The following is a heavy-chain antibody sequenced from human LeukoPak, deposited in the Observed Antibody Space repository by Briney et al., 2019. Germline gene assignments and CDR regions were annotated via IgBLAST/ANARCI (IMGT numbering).Heavy chain of an antibody. V-gene: IGHV4-61*01. CDR3: AREVEQLVLLGSGYYYYMDV. J-gene: IGHJ6*03. Sequence: SQTLSLTCTVSGGSISSGSYYWSWIRQPPGKGLEWIGYIYYSGSTNYNPSLKSRVTISVDTSKNQFSLKLSSVTAADTAVYYCAREVEQLVLLGSGYYYYMDVWGKGTTVTVSS. CDR2: IYYSGST. CDR1: GGSISSGSYY. D-gene: IGHD6-6*01.